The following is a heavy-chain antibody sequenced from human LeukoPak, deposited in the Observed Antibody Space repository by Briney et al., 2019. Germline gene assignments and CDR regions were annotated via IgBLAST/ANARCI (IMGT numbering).Heavy chain of an antibody. J-gene: IGHJ6*03. V-gene: IGHV3-7*01. CDR2: IKQDGSEK. CDR1: GFTFSSYW. D-gene: IGHD3-22*01. CDR3: ARAYYYDSSGYYYQYYYYMDV. Sequence: LPGGSLRLSCAASGFTFSSYWMSWVRQAPGKGLEWVANIKQDGSEKYYVDSVKGRFTISRDNAKNSLCLQMNSLRAEDTAVYYCARAYYYDSSGYYYQYYYYMDVWGKGTTVTISS.